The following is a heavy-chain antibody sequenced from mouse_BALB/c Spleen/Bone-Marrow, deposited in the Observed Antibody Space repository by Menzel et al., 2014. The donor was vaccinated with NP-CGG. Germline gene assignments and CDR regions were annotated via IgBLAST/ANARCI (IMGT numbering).Heavy chain of an antibody. CDR1: GFTFSSFG. CDR2: ISSGSGPI. D-gene: IGHD4-1*01. V-gene: IGHV5-17*02. CDR3: TRGGNWEDFDY. J-gene: IGHJ2*01. Sequence: EVKVVESGGGLVQPGGSRKLSCAASGFTFSSFGMHWVRQAPEKGLEWVAYISSGSGPIFYADTVKGRFTISRDNPKNTLFLQMTSLRSEDTAIYYCTRGGNWEDFDYWGQGTTLTVSS.